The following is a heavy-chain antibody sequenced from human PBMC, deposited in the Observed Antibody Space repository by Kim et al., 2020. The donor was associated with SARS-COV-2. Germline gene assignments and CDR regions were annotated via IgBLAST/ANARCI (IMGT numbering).Heavy chain of an antibody. J-gene: IGHJ6*02. CDR1: GGSISSSSYY. Sequence: SETLSLTCTVSGGSISSSSYYWGWIRQPPGKGLEWIGSIYYSGSTYYNPSLKIRVTISVDTSKNQFSLKLSSVTAAYTAVYYCARETMVRGVIRVHYYYGMDVWGQGTTVTVSS. CDR3: ARETMVRGVIRVHYYYGMDV. D-gene: IGHD3-10*01. CDR2: IYYSGST. V-gene: IGHV4-39*07.